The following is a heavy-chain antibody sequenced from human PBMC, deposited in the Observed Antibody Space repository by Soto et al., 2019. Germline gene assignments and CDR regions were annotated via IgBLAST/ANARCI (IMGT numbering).Heavy chain of an antibody. CDR2: INSDGSST. CDR1: GFTFSSYW. D-gene: IGHD3-3*01. Sequence: VGSLRLSCAASGFTFSSYWMHWVRQAPGKGLVWVSRINSDGSSTSYADSVKGRFTISRDNAKNTLYLQMNSLRAEDTAVYYCARDYYDFWSGYYIDYYYYGMDVWGQGTTVTVSS. J-gene: IGHJ6*02. V-gene: IGHV3-74*01. CDR3: ARDYYDFWSGYYIDYYYYGMDV.